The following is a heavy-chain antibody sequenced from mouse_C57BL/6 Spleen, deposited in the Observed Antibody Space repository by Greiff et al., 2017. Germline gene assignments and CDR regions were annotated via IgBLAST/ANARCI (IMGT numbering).Heavy chain of an antibody. J-gene: IGHJ2*01. CDR2: INPYNGDT. D-gene: IGHD1-1*01. CDR3: ARGPGYGSSRNFDY. CDR1: GYSFTGYF. Sequence: VQLQQSGPELVKPGDSVKISCKASGYSFTGYFMNWVMQSHGKSLEWIGRINPYNGDTFYNQKFKGKATLTVDKSSSTAHMELRSLTSEDSTVYECARGPGYGSSRNFDYWGQGTTLTVSS. V-gene: IGHV1-20*01.